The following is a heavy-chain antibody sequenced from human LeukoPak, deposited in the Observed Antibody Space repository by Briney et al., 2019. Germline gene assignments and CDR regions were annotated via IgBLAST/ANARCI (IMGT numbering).Heavy chain of an antibody. D-gene: IGHD5-24*01. CDR2: INPNSGGT. CDR1: GYTFTGYY. Sequence: ASVKVSCKASGYTFTGYYMHWVRQAPGQGLEWMGWINPNSGGTNYAQKFQGRVTMTRDTSISTAYMKLSRLRSDDTAVYYCAREWRWLQFHAFDYWGQGTLVTVSS. CDR3: AREWRWLQFHAFDY. J-gene: IGHJ4*02. V-gene: IGHV1-2*02.